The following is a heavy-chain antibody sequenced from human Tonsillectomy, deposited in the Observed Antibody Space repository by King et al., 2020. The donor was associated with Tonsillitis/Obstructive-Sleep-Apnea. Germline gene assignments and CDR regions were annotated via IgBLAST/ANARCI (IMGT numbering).Heavy chain of an antibody. CDR3: AGGPALKEVATNGDTYWYFDL. J-gene: IGHJ2*01. V-gene: IGHV3-33*01. D-gene: IGHD5-24*01. CDR2: IWYDGSNK. Sequence: VQLVESGGGVVQPGRSLRLSCAASGFTFSSYGMHWVRQAPGKGLEWVAVIWYDGSNKYYADSVKGRFTISRDNSKNTLYLQMNSLRAEDTAVYYCAGGPALKEVATNGDTYWYFDLWGRGTLVTVSS. CDR1: GFTFSSYG.